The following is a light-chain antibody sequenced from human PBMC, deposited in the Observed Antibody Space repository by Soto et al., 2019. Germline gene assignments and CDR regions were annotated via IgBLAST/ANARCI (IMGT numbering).Light chain of an antibody. V-gene: IGLV2-14*01. CDR2: DVS. J-gene: IGLJ2*01. Sequence: QSALTQPASVSGSPGQSITISCTGTSSDVGGYNYVSWYQPHPGKAPKLMIYDVSNRPSGVSNRFSGSKSGNTASLTLSGLQAEDEADDYCRSYTSSSTVVVFGGGTKVTVL. CDR1: SSDVGGYNY. CDR3: RSYTSSSTVVV.